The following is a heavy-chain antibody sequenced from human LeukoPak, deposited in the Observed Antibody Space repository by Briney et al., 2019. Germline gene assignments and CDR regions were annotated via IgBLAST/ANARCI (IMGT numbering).Heavy chain of an antibody. CDR3: ARGPLGSSSWYFLDPYFDY. J-gene: IGHJ4*02. V-gene: IGHV1-46*01. CDR1: GYTFTSYY. D-gene: IGHD6-13*01. Sequence: ASVKVSCKASGYTFTSYYMHWVRQAPGQGLEWMGIINPSGGSTSYAHNFQGRVNMTRDTSTSTVYMELSSLRSEDTAVYYCARGPLGSSSWYFLDPYFDYGGQGTLVTVSS. CDR2: INPSGGST.